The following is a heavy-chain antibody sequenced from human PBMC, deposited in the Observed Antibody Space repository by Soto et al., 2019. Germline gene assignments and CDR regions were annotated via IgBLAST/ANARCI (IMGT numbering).Heavy chain of an antibody. V-gene: IGHV4-30-4*01. CDR2: IYYSGST. Sequence: PSETLSLTCTVSGGSISSGDYYWSWIRQPPGKGLEWIGYIYYSGSTYYNPSHKSRVTISVDTSKNQFSLKLSSVTAADTAVYYCARAKRILNWFDPWGQGTLVTVSS. CDR3: ARAKRILNWFDP. CDR1: GGSISSGDYY. J-gene: IGHJ5*02.